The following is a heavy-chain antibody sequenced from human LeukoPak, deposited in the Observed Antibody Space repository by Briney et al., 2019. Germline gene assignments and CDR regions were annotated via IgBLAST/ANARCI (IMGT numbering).Heavy chain of an antibody. J-gene: IGHJ4*02. Sequence: SETLSLTCAVYGGSFSGYYWSWIRQPPGKGLEWIGEINHSGSTNYSPSLKSRVTISVDTSKNQFSLKLSSVTAADTAVYYCAKIRITMVRGVIDWGQGTLVTVSS. CDR3: AKIRITMVRGVID. CDR1: GGSFSGYY. D-gene: IGHD3-10*01. V-gene: IGHV4-34*01. CDR2: INHSGST.